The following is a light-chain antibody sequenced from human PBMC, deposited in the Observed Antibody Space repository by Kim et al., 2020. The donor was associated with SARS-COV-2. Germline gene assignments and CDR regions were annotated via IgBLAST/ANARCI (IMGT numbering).Light chain of an antibody. J-gene: IGLJ3*02. CDR1: SSDVGGYNY. CDR2: DVS. CDR3: SSYTSSSTQV. V-gene: IGLV2-14*03. Sequence: QSALTQPASVSGSPGQSITISCTGTSSDVGGYNYVSWYQQRPGKAPKLMIYDVSNRPSGVSNRFSGSKSGNTASLTITGLQAEDEADYYCSSYTSSSTQVFGGGTQLTVL.